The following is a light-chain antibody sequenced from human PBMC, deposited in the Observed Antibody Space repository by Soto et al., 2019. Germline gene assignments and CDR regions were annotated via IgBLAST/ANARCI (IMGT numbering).Light chain of an antibody. V-gene: IGKV3-20*01. Sequence: ELVLTKSPGTLSLSPGERATLSCRASQSVSSSYLAWYQQKPGQAPRLLIYNAFNRATGIPDRFSGSGSGTDFTLTISRLEPEDFAVYYCQQYGSSPGTFGGGTKVDIK. J-gene: IGKJ4*01. CDR1: QSVSSSY. CDR2: NAF. CDR3: QQYGSSPGT.